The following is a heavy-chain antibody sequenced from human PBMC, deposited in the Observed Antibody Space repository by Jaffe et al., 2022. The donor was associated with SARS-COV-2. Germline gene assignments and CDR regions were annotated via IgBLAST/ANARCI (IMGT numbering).Heavy chain of an antibody. V-gene: IGHV3-21*01. CDR2: ISSSSSYI. CDR1: GFTFSSYS. D-gene: IGHD2-15*01. J-gene: IGHJ4*02. CDR3: ARAIPLCSGGSCAPPGAEYYFDY. Sequence: EVQLVESGGGLVKPGGSLRLSCAASGFTFSSYSMNWVRQAPGKGLEWVSSISSSSSYIYYADSVKGRFTISRDNAKNSLYLQMNSLRAEDTAVYYCARAIPLCSGGSCAPPGAEYYFDYWGQGTLVTVSS.